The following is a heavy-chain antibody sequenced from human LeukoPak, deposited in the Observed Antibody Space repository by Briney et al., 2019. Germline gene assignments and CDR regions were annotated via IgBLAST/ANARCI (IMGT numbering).Heavy chain of an antibody. Sequence: ASVKVSCKASGYTFTSYGISWVRQAPGQGLEWMGWISAYNGNTNYAQKLQGRVTMTTDTSTSTAYMELRSLGSDDTAVYYCASPSIGTYYGMDVWGQGTTVTVSS. V-gene: IGHV1-18*01. D-gene: IGHD2-2*01. CDR3: ASPSIGTYYGMDV. J-gene: IGHJ6*02. CDR2: ISAYNGNT. CDR1: GYTFTSYG.